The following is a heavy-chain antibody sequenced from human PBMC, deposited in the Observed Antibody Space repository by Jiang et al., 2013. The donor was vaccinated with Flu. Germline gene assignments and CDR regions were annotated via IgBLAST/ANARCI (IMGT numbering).Heavy chain of an antibody. V-gene: IGHV1-18*01. CDR2: ISAYNGNT. D-gene: IGHD3-10*01. J-gene: IGHJ4*02. CDR3: ARGGLYGSGSYYLADY. Sequence: GQGLEWMGWISAYNGNTNYAQKLQGRVTMTTDTSTSTAYMELRSLRSDDTAVYYCARGGLYGSGSYYLADYWGQGTLVTVSS.